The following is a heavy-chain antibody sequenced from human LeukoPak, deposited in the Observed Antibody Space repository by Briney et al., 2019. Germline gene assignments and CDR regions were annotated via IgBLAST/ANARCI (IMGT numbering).Heavy chain of an antibody. CDR2: ISGGGGST. J-gene: IGHJ4*02. D-gene: IGHD2-2*01. CDR1: GFTFSDYY. Sequence: GGSLRLSCAASGFTFSDYYMSWVRQAPGKGLEWVSAISGGGGSTYNADSVKGRFSVSRDNSKNTLYLQMNSLRAEDTAIYFCAKDGEGEVPTAIGYWGQGTLVTVSS. V-gene: IGHV3-23*01. CDR3: AKDGEGEVPTAIGY.